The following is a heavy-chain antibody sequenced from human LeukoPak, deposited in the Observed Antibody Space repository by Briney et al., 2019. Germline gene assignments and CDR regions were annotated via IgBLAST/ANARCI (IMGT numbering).Heavy chain of an antibody. J-gene: IGHJ3*02. V-gene: IGHV4-38-2*01. D-gene: IGHD3-22*01. CDR3: AMAHGISDSSETWEDAFDI. CDR1: GYSISSGCY. Sequence: PSETLSLTCAVSGYSISSGCYWGWIRQPPGKGLDWIGSIYQSGSTYYNPSLRSRVTISLDTSKKQFSLKLSSVTAADTAVYYCAMAHGISDSSETWEDAFDIWGQGTMVTVSS. CDR2: IYQSGST.